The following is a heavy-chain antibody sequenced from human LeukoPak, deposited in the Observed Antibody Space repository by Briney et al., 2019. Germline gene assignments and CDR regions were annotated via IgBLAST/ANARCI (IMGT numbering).Heavy chain of an antibody. CDR3: ARHKIESGYYTAFDF. V-gene: IGHV4-59*08. J-gene: IGHJ4*02. CDR2: ISYSGTT. Sequence: PSETLSLTCIVPGGSITSYYWSWLRQHPGKGREWIGYISYSGTTNYSPSLKSRVTISVDTSKNQFSLKLNSVTAADTAVYYCARHKIESGYYTAFDFWGPGILVTVSS. CDR1: GGSITSYY. D-gene: IGHD3-3*01.